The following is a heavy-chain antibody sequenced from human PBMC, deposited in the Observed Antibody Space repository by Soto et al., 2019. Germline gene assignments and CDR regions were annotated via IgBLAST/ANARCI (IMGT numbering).Heavy chain of an antibody. V-gene: IGHV3-23*01. CDR3: TTVNYDILTGERYYYFDY. CDR1: GFTFSSYA. D-gene: IGHD3-9*01. Sequence: GGSLRLSCAASGFTFSSYAMSWVRQAPGKGLEWVSAISGSGGSTYYADSVKGRFTISRDNSKNTLYLQMNSLRAEDTAVYYCTTVNYDILTGERYYYFDYWGQGTLVTVSS. CDR2: ISGSGGST. J-gene: IGHJ4*02.